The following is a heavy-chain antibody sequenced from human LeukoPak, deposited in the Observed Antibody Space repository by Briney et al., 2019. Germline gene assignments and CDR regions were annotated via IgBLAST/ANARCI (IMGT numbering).Heavy chain of an antibody. D-gene: IGHD5-18*01. CDR1: GFTFSSYG. V-gene: IGHV3-30*02. Sequence: GGSLRLSCAASGFTFSSYGIRWVRQAPGKGLDWVAFIRNDGSDKYYGDSVKGRFTISRDNSKNTVYLQMNSLRSEDTSVYFCAKVATETAMVTGGFDYWGQGTLVTVSS. CDR2: IRNDGSDK. J-gene: IGHJ4*02. CDR3: AKVATETAMVTGGFDY.